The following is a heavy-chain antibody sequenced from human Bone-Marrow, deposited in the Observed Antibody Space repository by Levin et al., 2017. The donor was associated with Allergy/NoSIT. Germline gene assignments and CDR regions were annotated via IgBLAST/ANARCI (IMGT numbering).Heavy chain of an antibody. V-gene: IGHV3-30-3*01. J-gene: IGHJ4*02. D-gene: IGHD3-16*01. Sequence: PGGSLRLSCAASGFTFSSYAMHWVRQAPGKGLEWVAVISYDGSNKYYADSVKGRFTISRDNSKNTLYLQMNSLRAEDTAVYYCAREYVVGYYFDYWGQGTLVTVSS. CDR1: GFTFSSYA. CDR3: AREYVVGYYFDY. CDR2: ISYDGSNK.